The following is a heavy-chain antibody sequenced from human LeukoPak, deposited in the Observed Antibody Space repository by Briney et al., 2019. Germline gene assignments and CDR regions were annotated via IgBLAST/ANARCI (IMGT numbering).Heavy chain of an antibody. CDR3: ARESGSSGYSSYFDC. D-gene: IGHD3-22*01. Sequence: PGGSLRLSCAISGFTFSSYWMSWVRQAPGKGLEWVANIKQGGSEKYYVDSVKGRFTISRDNAKNSLYLQMNSLRAEDTAVYYCARESGSSGYSSYFDCWGQGTLVTVSS. V-gene: IGHV3-7*03. J-gene: IGHJ4*02. CDR1: GFTFSSYW. CDR2: IKQGGSEK.